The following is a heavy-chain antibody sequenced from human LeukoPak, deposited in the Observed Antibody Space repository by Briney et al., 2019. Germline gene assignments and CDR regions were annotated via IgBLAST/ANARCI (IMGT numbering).Heavy chain of an antibody. CDR1: GGSFSGYY. J-gene: IGHJ4*02. V-gene: IGHV4-34*01. CDR3: ATVISGLLWFGELSPHHYFDY. D-gene: IGHD3-10*01. Sequence: SETLSLTCAVYGGSFSGYYWSWIRQPPGKGLEWIGEINHSGITNYNPSLKSRVTISVDTSKNQFSLKLSSVTAAHTAVYYCATVISGLLWFGELSPHHYFDYWGQGNLVTVSS. CDR2: INHSGIT.